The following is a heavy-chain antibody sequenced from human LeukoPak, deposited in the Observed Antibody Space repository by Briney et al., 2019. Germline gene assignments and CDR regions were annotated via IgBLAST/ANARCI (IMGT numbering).Heavy chain of an antibody. J-gene: IGHJ6*03. V-gene: IGHV3-9*01. CDR1: GFTFDDYA. CDR2: ISWNSGSI. CDR3: ARGSMLNDYYMDV. Sequence: HPGRSLRLSCAASGFTFDDYAMHWVRQAPGKGLEWVSGISWNSGSIGYADSVKGRFTISRDNAKNSLYLQMNSLRAEDTALYHCARGSMLNDYYMDVWGKGTTVTISS. D-gene: IGHD2-8*01.